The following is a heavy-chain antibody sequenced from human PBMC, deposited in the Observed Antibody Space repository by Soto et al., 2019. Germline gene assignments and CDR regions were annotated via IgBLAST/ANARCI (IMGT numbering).Heavy chain of an antibody. CDR2: IIPILGIA. V-gene: IGHV1-69*02. D-gene: IGHD4-17*01. CDR3: ARVPAAVTNYYYYGMDV. CDR1: RGSIGSNT. J-gene: IGHJ6*02. Sequence: PAKGSSKASRGSIGSNTISWVRQAPGKRLEWMGRIIPILGIANYAQKFQGRVTITADKSTSTAYMELSSLRSEDTAVYYCARVPAAVTNYYYYGMDVWGQGTTVTVSS.